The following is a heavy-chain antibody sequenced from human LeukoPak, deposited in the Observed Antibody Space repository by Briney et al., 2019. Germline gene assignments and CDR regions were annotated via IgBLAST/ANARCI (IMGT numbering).Heavy chain of an antibody. D-gene: IGHD3-22*01. Sequence: ASVKVSCKASGGTFSSYAISWVRQAPGQGLEWMGRIIPIFGTANYAQKFQGRVTITTDEFTSTAYMELSSLRSEDTAVYYCASVSELRTYYYDSSGRRDAFDIWGQGTMVTVSS. CDR3: ASVSELRTYYYDSSGRRDAFDI. V-gene: IGHV1-69*05. CDR1: GGTFSSYA. CDR2: IIPIFGTA. J-gene: IGHJ3*02.